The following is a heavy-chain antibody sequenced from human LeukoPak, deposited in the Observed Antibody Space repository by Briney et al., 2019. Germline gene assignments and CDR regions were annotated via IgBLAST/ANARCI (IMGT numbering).Heavy chain of an antibody. V-gene: IGHV3-7*01. J-gene: IGHJ3*02. Sequence: PGGSLRLSCAASGFTFSNHWMNWVRQAPGKGLEWVANIKEDGSEKDYVDSVKGRFNISRDNAKNSLYLQMSSLRAEDTAVYYCAKDFGIQLWSTRGVFDIWGQGTMVTVSS. CDR1: GFTFSNHW. CDR2: IKEDGSEK. CDR3: AKDFGIQLWSTRGVFDI. D-gene: IGHD5-18*01.